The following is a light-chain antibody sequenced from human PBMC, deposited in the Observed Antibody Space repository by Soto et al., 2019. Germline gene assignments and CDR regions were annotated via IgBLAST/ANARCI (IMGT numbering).Light chain of an antibody. J-gene: IGKJ1*01. Sequence: AIRMTQSPSSLSASTGDRFTITCRASQGISSYLAWYQQNPGKAPKLLIYAASTLQSGVPSRFSGSGSGTEFTLTISSLQPDDFATYYCQHYNSYSEAFGQGTKVDIK. CDR3: QHYNSYSEA. CDR2: AAS. CDR1: QGISSY. V-gene: IGKV1-8*01.